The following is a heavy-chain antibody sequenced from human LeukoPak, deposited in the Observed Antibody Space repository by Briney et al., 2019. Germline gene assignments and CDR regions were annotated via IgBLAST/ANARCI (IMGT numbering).Heavy chain of an antibody. CDR2: IAFDGSDK. CDR1: GFTFSSYG. Sequence: GGSLRLSCAASGFTFSSYGMHWVRQAPGKGLEWVSFIAFDGSDKYYADSVKGRFTISRDNSKNTLYLQMNSLRAEDTAVYYCAKVGVPAGLSESYMDVWGKGTTATVSS. D-gene: IGHD2-2*01. J-gene: IGHJ6*03. V-gene: IGHV3-30*02. CDR3: AKVGVPAGLSESYMDV.